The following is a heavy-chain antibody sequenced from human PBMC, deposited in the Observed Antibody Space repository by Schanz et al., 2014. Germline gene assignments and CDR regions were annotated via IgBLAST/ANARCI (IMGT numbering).Heavy chain of an antibody. V-gene: IGHV3-23*04. CDR3: AKARRKSNCSGGRCFHYSYYGMDV. J-gene: IGHJ6*02. D-gene: IGHD2-15*01. Sequence: VQMVESGGGLIQPGGSLRLSCAASGFIFSSYAMSWVRQAPGKGLEWVSTISASGGSTYYADSVKGRFTISRDNSKNILYLQMNSLRTEDTAVYYCAKARRKSNCSGGRCFHYSYYGMDVCGQGTTXTVSS. CDR2: ISASGGST. CDR1: GFIFSSYA.